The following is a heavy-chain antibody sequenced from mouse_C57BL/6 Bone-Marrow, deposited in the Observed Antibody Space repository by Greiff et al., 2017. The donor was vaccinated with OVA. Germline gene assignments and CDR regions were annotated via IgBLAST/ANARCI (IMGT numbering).Heavy chain of an antibody. CDR3: ATHYEDAMDY. J-gene: IGHJ4*01. Sequence: VQLQQPGAELVKPGASVKVSCKASGYSFTGYYMNWVKQSPEKSLEWIGEINPSTGGTTYNQKFKAKATLTVDKSSSTAYMQLKSLTSEDSAVYYCATHYEDAMDYWGQGTSVTVSS. CDR2: INPSTGGT. V-gene: IGHV1-42*01. D-gene: IGHD2-4*01. CDR1: GYSFTGYY.